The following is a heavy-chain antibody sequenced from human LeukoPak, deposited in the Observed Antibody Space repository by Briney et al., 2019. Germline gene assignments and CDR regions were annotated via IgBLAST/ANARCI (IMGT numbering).Heavy chain of an antibody. D-gene: IGHD3-16*01. CDR2: IIPIFGTA. Sequence: GASVTVSCKASGGTFSSYAISWVRQAPGQGLEWMGGIIPIFGTANYAQKFQGRVTITADESTSTAYMELSSLRSEDTAVYYCARAVAPLGPFDYWGQGTLVTVSS. J-gene: IGHJ4*02. V-gene: IGHV1-69*13. CDR1: GGTFSSYA. CDR3: ARAVAPLGPFDY.